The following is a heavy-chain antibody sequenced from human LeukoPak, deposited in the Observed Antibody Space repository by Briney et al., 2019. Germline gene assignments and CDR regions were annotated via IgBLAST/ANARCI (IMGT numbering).Heavy chain of an antibody. CDR2: INPNSGGT. CDR3: ECIAAAGTDDY. V-gene: IGHV1-2*02. Sequence: ASVKVSCKASGYTFTGYYMHWVRQAPGQGLEGMGWINPNSGGTKYAQKFQGRVTRTRDTSISTAYMELSRLRSDDTAVYYCECIAAAGTDDYWGQGTLVTVSS. D-gene: IGHD6-13*01. CDR1: GYTFTGYY. J-gene: IGHJ4*02.